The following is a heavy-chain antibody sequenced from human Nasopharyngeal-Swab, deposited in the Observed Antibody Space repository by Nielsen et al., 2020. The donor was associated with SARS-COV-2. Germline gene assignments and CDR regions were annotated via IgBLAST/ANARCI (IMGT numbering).Heavy chain of an antibody. D-gene: IGHD3-10*01. CDR3: ARDSARYPGGMDV. CDR1: GGTFSSYA. Sequence: ASVKVSCKASGGTFSSYAISWVRQAPGQGLEWMGRINPSSGGTNYAQKFQGRVTMTRDTSISTAYMELSRLRSDDTAVYYCARDSARYPGGMDVWGQGTTVTVSS. J-gene: IGHJ6*02. V-gene: IGHV1-2*06. CDR2: INPSSGGT.